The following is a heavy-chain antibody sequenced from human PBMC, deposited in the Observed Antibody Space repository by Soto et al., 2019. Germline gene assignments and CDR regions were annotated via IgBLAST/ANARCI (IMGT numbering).Heavy chain of an antibody. CDR2: IYLSGST. Sequence: QLQLQESGPGLVKPSETLSLTCTVSNGSISSAIYYWGWIRQPPGKGLEWIGSIYLSGSTYYNPSLQGRVTISVDTSKNQFSLKLSSVTAADTAVYFCAGRSSLASVQVYFGEISNYNWFDPWGQGTLVTVSS. J-gene: IGHJ5*02. CDR1: NGSISSAIYY. V-gene: IGHV4-39*01. CDR3: AGRSSLASVQVYFGEISNYNWFDP. D-gene: IGHD3-10*01.